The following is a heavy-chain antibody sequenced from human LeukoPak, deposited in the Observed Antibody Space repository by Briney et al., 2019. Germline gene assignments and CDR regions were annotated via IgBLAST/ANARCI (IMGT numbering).Heavy chain of an antibody. CDR2: IYYSGNT. D-gene: IGHD2-15*01. CDR3: ARGARAASNNWFDP. J-gene: IGHJ5*02. Sequence: KTSETLSLTCTVSGGSISSSSYYWGWIRQPPWKGLEWIGNIYYSGNTYYNPSLKSRVTISVDTSKKQFSLKLSSVTAADTAVYYCARGARAASNNWFDPWGQGTLVTVSS. CDR1: GGSISSSSYY. V-gene: IGHV4-39*07.